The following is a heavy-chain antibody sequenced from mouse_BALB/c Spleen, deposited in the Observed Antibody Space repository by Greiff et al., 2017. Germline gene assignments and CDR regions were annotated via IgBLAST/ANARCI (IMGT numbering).Heavy chain of an antibody. V-gene: IGHV1S29*02. D-gene: IGHD1-1*02. CDR3: ARRGGNYGFAY. CDR1: GYTFTDYN. CDR2: IYPYNGGT. J-gene: IGHJ3*01. Sequence: EVQVVESGPELVKPGASVKISCKASGYTFTDYNMHWVKQSHGKSLEWIGYIYPYNGGTGYNQKFKSKATLTVDNSSSTAYMELRSLTSEDSAVYYCARRGGNYGFAYWGQGTLVTVSA.